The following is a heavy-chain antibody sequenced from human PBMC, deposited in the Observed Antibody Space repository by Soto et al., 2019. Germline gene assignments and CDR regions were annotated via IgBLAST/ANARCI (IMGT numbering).Heavy chain of an antibody. V-gene: IGHV1-69*01. J-gene: IGHJ6*02. CDR2: ISPIFGTA. D-gene: IGHD4-17*01. Sequence: ASVTVSCRASGGTISSYDISRVRPAAGKVLEWMGGISPIFGTANYAQKFQGRVTITADESTSTAYMELSSLRSEDTAVYYGARALNDYGHYYYYCMDGWGQGTTVPFSS. CDR1: GGTISSYD. CDR3: ARALNDYGHYYYYCMDG.